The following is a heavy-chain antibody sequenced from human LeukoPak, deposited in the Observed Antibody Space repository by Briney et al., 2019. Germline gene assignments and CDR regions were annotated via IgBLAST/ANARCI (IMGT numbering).Heavy chain of an antibody. Sequence: SETLSLTCAVYGGSFSGYYWSWIRQPPGKELEWIGEINHSGSTNYNPSLKSRVTISVDTSKNQFSLKLSSVTAADTAVYYCARGSPYGRNWFDPWGQGTLVTVSS. V-gene: IGHV4-34*01. CDR1: GGSFSGYY. J-gene: IGHJ5*02. D-gene: IGHD3-10*01. CDR3: ARGSPYGRNWFDP. CDR2: INHSGST.